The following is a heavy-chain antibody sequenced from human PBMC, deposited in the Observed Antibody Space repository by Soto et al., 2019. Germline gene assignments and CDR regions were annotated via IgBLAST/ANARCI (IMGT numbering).Heavy chain of an antibody. Sequence: SETLSLTCTVSGGSISSGGYYWSWIRQHPGKGLEWIGYIYYSGGTYYNPSLKSRVTISVDTSKNQFSLKLSSVTAADTAVYYCARVVWGSLDAFDIWGQGTMVTVSS. V-gene: IGHV4-31*03. CDR3: ARVVWGSLDAFDI. CDR2: IYYSGGT. D-gene: IGHD3-16*01. J-gene: IGHJ3*02. CDR1: GGSISSGGYY.